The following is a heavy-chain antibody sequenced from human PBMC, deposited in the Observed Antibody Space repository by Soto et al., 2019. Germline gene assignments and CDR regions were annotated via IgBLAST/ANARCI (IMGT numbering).Heavy chain of an antibody. CDR2: IYYSGST. J-gene: IGHJ2*01. Sequence: QLQLQESGPGLVKPSETLSLTCTVSGGSISSSSYYWGWIRQPPGKGLEWIGSIYYSGSTYYNPSLKSRVTISVDTSKNQFSLKLSSVTAADTAVYYCARRFVVGYYYDYWYFDLWGRGTLVTVSS. CDR1: GGSISSSSYY. CDR3: ARRFVVGYYYDYWYFDL. V-gene: IGHV4-39*01. D-gene: IGHD3-3*01.